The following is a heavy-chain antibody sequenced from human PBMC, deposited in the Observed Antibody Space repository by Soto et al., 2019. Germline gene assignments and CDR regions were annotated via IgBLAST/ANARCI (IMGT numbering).Heavy chain of an antibody. CDR1: GFVFSSYS. J-gene: IGHJ4*02. D-gene: IGHD6-19*01. CDR3: ATSGSSGWDFDY. V-gene: IGHV3-48*02. Sequence: EVQLVESGGGLIQPGGSLRLSCATSGFVFSSYSMNWARQAPGKGLEWVSYISGSRSRSGYSIYYADSVKGRFTISRDNAKNSLYLQMNSLSDEDTAVYYCATSGSSGWDFDYWGQGTLVTVSS. CDR2: ISGSRSRSGYSI.